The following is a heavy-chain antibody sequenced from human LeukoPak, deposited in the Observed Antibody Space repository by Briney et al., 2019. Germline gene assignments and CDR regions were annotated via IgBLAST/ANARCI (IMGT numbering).Heavy chain of an antibody. CDR2: ISSSSTI. J-gene: IGHJ3*02. V-gene: IGHV3-69-1*01. Sequence: KSGGSLRLSCAASGFTFSDYYMNWVPLAPGKGLEWVSSISSSSTIYYADSVKGRFTISRDNAKNSLYLQMNSLRAEDTAVYYCARHYDFWSGYYTGAFDIWGQGTLVTVSS. CDR3: ARHYDFWSGYYTGAFDI. D-gene: IGHD3-3*01. CDR1: GFTFSDYY.